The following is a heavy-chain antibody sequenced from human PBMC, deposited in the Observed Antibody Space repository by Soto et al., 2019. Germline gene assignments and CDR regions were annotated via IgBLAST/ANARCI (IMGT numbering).Heavy chain of an antibody. CDR3: ARERANFGDLEY. D-gene: IGHD4-17*01. V-gene: IGHV4-4*07. J-gene: IGHJ4*02. CDR2: IYTSGTT. Sequence: WTWIRQPAGKGLEWIGRIYTSGTTNYNPSLTSRVTMSVDTSKSQFSLKLSSVTAADTALYYCARERANFGDLEYWGQGALVTVSS.